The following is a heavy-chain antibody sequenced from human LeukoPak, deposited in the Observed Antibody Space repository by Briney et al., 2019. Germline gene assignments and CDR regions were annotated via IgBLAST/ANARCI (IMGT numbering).Heavy chain of an antibody. CDR1: GYTFTGYY. V-gene: IGHV1-2*02. J-gene: IGHJ4*02. CDR2: INPNSGGT. Sequence: EASVKVSCKASGYTFTGYYMHWVRQAPGQGLEWMGWINPNSGGTNYAQKFQGRVSMPRDTSTRTAYMELSRLRSDDTAVYFCARSGSTGYSLDYWGQGTLVTVSS. CDR3: ARSGSTGYSLDY. D-gene: IGHD3-22*01.